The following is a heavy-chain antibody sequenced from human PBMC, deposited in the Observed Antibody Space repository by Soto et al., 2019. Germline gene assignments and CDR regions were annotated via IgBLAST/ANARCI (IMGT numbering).Heavy chain of an antibody. Sequence: PGGSLRLSCAASGFTFSSYGMHWVRQAPGKGLEWVAVISYDGSNKYYADSVKGRFTISRDNSKNTLYLQMNSLRAEDTAVYYCARGLNSGYVEAIDHWGQGTLVTVSS. CDR3: ARGLNSGYVEAIDH. J-gene: IGHJ4*02. CDR1: GFTFSSYG. V-gene: IGHV3-30*03. CDR2: ISYDGSNK. D-gene: IGHD1-26*01.